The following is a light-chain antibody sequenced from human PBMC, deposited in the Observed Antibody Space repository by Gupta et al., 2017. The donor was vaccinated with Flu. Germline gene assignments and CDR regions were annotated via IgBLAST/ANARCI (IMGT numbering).Light chain of an antibody. V-gene: IGLV2-14*01. CDR2: EVS. J-gene: IGLJ3*02. CDR3: SSFTSTSTWV. Sequence: ALTQPASVSGSPGQSITISCTGTSSDVGGYNYVSWYQQYPGKAPKLMIYEVSNRPSGVSNRFSGSKSANTAPLTISGLQAEDEANYYCSSFTSTSTWVFGGGTKLTVL. CDR1: SSDVGGYNY.